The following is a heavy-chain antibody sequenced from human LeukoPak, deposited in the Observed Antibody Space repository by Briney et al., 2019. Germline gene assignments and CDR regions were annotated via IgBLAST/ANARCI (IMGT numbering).Heavy chain of an antibody. CDR1: GGSISNYY. V-gene: IGHV4-59*01. CDR2: VYYSGSP. Sequence: PSETLSLTCTVSGGSISNYYWSWIRQPPGKGLECVGYVYYSGSPDYNPSLKSRVTISIDTSKNRFSLKLTSVTAADTAVYYCARDQYSGRFDYWGQGTLVTVSS. J-gene: IGHJ4*02. D-gene: IGHD1-26*01. CDR3: ARDQYSGRFDY.